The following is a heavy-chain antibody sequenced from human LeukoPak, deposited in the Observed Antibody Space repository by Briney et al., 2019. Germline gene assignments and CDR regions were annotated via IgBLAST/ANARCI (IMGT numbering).Heavy chain of an antibody. CDR2: ISYDGSNK. D-gene: IGHD6-19*01. CDR1: GFTFSSYG. J-gene: IGHJ3*02. V-gene: IGHV3-30*18. CDR3: AKVRSGIAVAGLDAFDI. Sequence: GGSLRLSCAASGFTFSSYGMHWVRQAPGMGLEWVAVISYDGSNKYYADSVKGRFTISRDNSKNTLYLQKNSLRAEDTAVYYCAKVRSGIAVAGLDAFDIWGQGTMVTVSS.